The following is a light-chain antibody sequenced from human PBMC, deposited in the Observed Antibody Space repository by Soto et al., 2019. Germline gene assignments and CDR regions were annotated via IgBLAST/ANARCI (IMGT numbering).Light chain of an antibody. CDR1: HSVATN. CDR3: QQYNDWPPPGT. V-gene: IGKV3-15*01. CDR2: GAS. Sequence: ILVTQSPATLSVSPGERVTLSCTTSHSVATNLAWYQQKPGQSPRRLIFGASTRANGVPIRFSGSGSETEFTLTIASLQSEDSAVYFCQQYNDWPPPGTFGQGTRVEI. J-gene: IGKJ1*01.